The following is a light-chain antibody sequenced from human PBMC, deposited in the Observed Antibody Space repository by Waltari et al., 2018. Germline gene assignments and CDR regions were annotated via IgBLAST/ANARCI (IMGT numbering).Light chain of an antibody. CDR2: DAS. J-gene: IGKJ2*01. V-gene: IGKV3-15*01. Sequence: EIVMTQSPATLSVSPGERATLSCRASQSVSGKLAWYQQKPGQAHRLLIYDASERAAGVPDRFSGSGSGTEFTLTISSLQSEDFAVYYCQQYNNWPPGYTFGRGTKLEIK. CDR1: QSVSGK. CDR3: QQYNNWPPGYT.